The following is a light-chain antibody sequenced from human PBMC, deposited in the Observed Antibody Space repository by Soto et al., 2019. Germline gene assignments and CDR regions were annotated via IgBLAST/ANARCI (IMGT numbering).Light chain of an antibody. J-gene: IGLJ1*01. CDR3: SSYTSSSTYV. V-gene: IGLV2-14*02. CDR1: SSDVGNYNL. CDR2: EVS. Sequence: QSALSQPASVSGSRGQSITISCTGTSSDVGNYNLVSWYQQHPGKAPKLMIYEVSNRPSGVSNRFSGSKSGNTASLTISGLQAEDEADYYCSSYTSSSTYVFGSGTKLTVL.